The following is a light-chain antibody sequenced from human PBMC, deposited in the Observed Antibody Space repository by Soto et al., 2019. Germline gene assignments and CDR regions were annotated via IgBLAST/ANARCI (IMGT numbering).Light chain of an antibody. CDR2: GSS. V-gene: IGKV3D-15*01. CDR3: LQYDSWT. Sequence: EIVMTQSPATLSVSPGERATLSCRASQSVSSNLACPHHNPGHAPRLLIYGSSIRATGIPDTFSGSGSGTDFTLTISRLEPEDFAVYYCLQYDSWTFGQGTKVDI. CDR1: QSVSSN. J-gene: IGKJ1*01.